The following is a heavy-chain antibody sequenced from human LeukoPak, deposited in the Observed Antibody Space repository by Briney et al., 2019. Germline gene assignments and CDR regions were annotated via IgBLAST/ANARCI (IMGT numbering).Heavy chain of an antibody. CDR3: ARGSFGVFDY. J-gene: IGHJ4*02. Sequence: PGGSLRLSCAASGFTFSSYWMNWVRQAPGKGLEWVSSISSSSSYIYYADSVKGRFTISRDNARNSLYLQMNGLRDEDTAVYYCARGSFGVFDYWGQGILVTVSS. D-gene: IGHD3-10*01. CDR1: GFTFSSYW. V-gene: IGHV3-21*04. CDR2: ISSSSSYI.